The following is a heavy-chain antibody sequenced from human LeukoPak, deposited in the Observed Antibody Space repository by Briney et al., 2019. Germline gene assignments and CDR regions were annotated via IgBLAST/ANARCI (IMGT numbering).Heavy chain of an antibody. CDR1: GGSLTGYF. CDR3: AMAYSSSWYYFDY. J-gene: IGHJ4*02. CDR2: FYYSGST. V-gene: IGHV4-59*01. Sequence: SETLSLTCAVSGGSLTGYFWTWIRQPPGKGLEWIGHFYYSGSTYYNPSLESRVSISIDTSKTQFSLELNSVTGADTAVYYCAMAYSSSWYYFDYWGQGTLVTVSS. D-gene: IGHD6-13*01.